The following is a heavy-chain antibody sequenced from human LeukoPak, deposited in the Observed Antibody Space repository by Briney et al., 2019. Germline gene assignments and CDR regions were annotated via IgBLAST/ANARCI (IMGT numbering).Heavy chain of an antibody. CDR2: ISYDGSDK. CDR1: GFTFSSYG. Sequence: PGRSLRLSCAASGFTFSSYGIHWVRQAPGKGLEWVALISYDGSDKFFADSVRGRVTISRDNSKNTLYLQMNSLRVEDTAVYYCAKDLATKYSLDYWGQGILVTVSS. D-gene: IGHD5-12*01. CDR3: AKDLATKYSLDY. J-gene: IGHJ4*02. V-gene: IGHV3-30*18.